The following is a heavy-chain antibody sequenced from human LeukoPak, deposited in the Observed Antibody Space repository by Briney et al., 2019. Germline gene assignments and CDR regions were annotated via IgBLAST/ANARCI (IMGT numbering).Heavy chain of an antibody. D-gene: IGHD3-10*01. Sequence: SETLSLTCTVSGGSISNYYWSWIRQPPGKGLEWIGYIYYSGSTNYNPSLKSRVTISVDTSKNQFSLKLRSVTAADTAVYYCARASITRVAFDIWGQGTMVTVSS. CDR2: IYYSGST. V-gene: IGHV4-59*12. J-gene: IGHJ3*02. CDR1: GGSISNYY. CDR3: ARASITRVAFDI.